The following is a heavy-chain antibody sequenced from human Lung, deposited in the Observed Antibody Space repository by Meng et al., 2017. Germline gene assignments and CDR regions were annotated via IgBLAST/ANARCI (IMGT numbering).Heavy chain of an antibody. J-gene: IGHJ4*02. CDR1: GYTFTGSY. D-gene: IGHD2-15*01. Sequence: QVQLVQSGAEGKKRGASGKVSCKASGYTFTGSYMHWVRQAPGQGLEWMGRVNPNNGGTNYAQKFQGRVTMTRDTSISTAYLELSRLTSDDTAVYYCASYCRGTSCATYWGQGSLVTVSS. CDR3: ASYCRGTSCATY. CDR2: VNPNNGGT. V-gene: IGHV1-2*06.